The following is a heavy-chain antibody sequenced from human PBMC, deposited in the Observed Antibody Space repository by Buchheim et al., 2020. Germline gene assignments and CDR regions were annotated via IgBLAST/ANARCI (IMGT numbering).Heavy chain of an antibody. J-gene: IGHJ4*02. CDR3: AREVALNCSGGSCSRYYFDY. CDR1: GGSISSGGYS. V-gene: IGHV4-30-2*01. CDR2: IYHSGST. D-gene: IGHD2-15*01. Sequence: QLQLQESGSGLVKPSQTLSLTCAVSGGSISSGGYSWSWIRQPPGKGLEWIGYIYHSGSTYYNPSLKSRVTISVDRSKNQFSLKLGSVTAADTAVYYCAREVALNCSGGSCSRYYFDYWGQGTL.